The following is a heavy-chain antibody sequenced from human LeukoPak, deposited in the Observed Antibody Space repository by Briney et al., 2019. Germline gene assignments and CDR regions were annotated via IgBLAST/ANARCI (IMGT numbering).Heavy chain of an antibody. CDR1: GFTFSSYA. CDR3: AKADRYYGSGSYYSNFDY. D-gene: IGHD3-10*01. CDR2: ISGSGGST. V-gene: IGHV3-23*01. J-gene: IGHJ4*02. Sequence: GGSLRLSCAASGFTFSSYAMSWVRQAPGKGLEWVSAISGSGGSTYYADSVKGRFTISRDNSKNTLYLQMNSLRAEDTAVYYCAKADRYYGSGSYYSNFDYWGQGTLVTVSS.